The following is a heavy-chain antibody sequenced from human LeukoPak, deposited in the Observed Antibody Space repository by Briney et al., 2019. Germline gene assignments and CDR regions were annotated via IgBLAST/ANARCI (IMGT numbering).Heavy chain of an antibody. V-gene: IGHV4-39*01. J-gene: IGHJ4*02. CDR2: IYYSGST. Sequence: SETLSLTCTVSGGSISSSGYYWGWIRQPPGKGLEWIGSIYYSGSTYYNPSLKSRVTISVDTSKNQFSLKLSSVTAADTAVYYCARPGIVGAPGYFDYWGQRTLVTVSS. CDR3: ARPGIVGAPGYFDY. D-gene: IGHD1-26*01. CDR1: GGSISSSGYY.